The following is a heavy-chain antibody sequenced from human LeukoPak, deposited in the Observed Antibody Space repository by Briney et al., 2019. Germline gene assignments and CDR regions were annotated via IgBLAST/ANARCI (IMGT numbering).Heavy chain of an antibody. J-gene: IGHJ4*02. CDR3: ARGSHYYGSGKIDY. Sequence: SETLSLTCAVYGGSFSGYYWSWIRQPPGKGLEWIGEINHSESTNYNPSLKSRVTISVDTSKNQCSLKLSSVTAADTAVYYCARGSHYYGSGKIDYWGQGTRVTVSS. CDR1: GGSFSGYY. CDR2: INHSEST. V-gene: IGHV4-34*01. D-gene: IGHD3-10*01.